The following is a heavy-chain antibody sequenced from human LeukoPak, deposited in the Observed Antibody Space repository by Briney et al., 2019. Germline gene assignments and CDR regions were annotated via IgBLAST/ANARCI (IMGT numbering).Heavy chain of an antibody. CDR3: ARDPGYSFTYYFDY. V-gene: IGHV3-48*01. Sequence: AGGSLRLSCAVSGFTFSTYSMYWVRQAPGKGLEWVSYISSSSSTIYYADSVKGRFTISRDNAKNSLYLQMNSLRAEDTAVYYCARDPGYSFTYYFDYWGQGTLVTVSS. CDR1: GFTFSTYS. J-gene: IGHJ4*02. D-gene: IGHD5-18*01. CDR2: ISSSSSTI.